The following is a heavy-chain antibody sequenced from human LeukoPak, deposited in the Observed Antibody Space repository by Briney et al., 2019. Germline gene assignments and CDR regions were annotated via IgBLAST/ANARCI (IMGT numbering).Heavy chain of an antibody. D-gene: IGHD2-15*01. V-gene: IGHV3-48*03. CDR1: GFTFSSYE. Sequence: PGGSLRLSCAASGFTFSSYEMNWVRQAPGKGLEWVSYISSSGSTIYYADSVKSRFTISRDNAKNSLYLQMNSLRAEDTAVYYCARGILRRYFDYWGQGTLVTVSS. CDR3: ARGILRRYFDY. J-gene: IGHJ4*02. CDR2: ISSSGSTI.